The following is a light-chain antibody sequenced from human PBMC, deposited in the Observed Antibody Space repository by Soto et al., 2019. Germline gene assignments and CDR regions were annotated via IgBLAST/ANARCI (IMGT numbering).Light chain of an antibody. J-gene: IGKJ2*01. Sequence: DIRMTQSPSSLSASVEDRVTITCRASQTISIYLNWYQVKPGKAPNLLIYGATRLQTGVPSRFTGSGSGTEFSLTITSLQPEDLATYFCQESDSFPYTFGQGTRLEIK. CDR2: GAT. CDR3: QESDSFPYT. CDR1: QTISIY. V-gene: IGKV1-39*01.